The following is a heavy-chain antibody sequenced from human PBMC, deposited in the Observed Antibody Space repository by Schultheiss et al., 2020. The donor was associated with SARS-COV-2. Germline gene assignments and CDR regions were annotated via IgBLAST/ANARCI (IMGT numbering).Heavy chain of an antibody. Sequence: GGSLRLSCAASGFTFSSYAMHWVRQAPGKGLEWVAVISYDGSNKYYADSVKGRFTISRDNSKNTLYLQMNSLRAEDTAVYYCAKDISLAVAGLRRGGMDVWGQGTTVTVSS. CDR3: AKDISLAVAGLRRGGMDV. V-gene: IGHV3-30-3*01. J-gene: IGHJ6*02. D-gene: IGHD6-19*01. CDR2: ISYDGSNK. CDR1: GFTFSSYA.